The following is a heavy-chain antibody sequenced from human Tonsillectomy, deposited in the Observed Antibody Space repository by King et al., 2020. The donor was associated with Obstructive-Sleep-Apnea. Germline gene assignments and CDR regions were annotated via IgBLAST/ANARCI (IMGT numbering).Heavy chain of an antibody. J-gene: IGHJ6*02. V-gene: IGHV5-51*01. CDR3: ARHGGVCSSSSCRIGVDI. CDR1: EYSFNTYW. D-gene: IGHD2-2*01. Sequence: QLVQSGAEVKKPGESLKISCKGSEYSFNTYWIGWVRQMPGKGLEWMGIIYPDDSDTRSSPSFQGQVTISVDKSISTAYLQWSSLKASDTAIYYCARHGGVCSSSSCRIGVDIWGQGTTVTVSS. CDR2: IYPDDSDT.